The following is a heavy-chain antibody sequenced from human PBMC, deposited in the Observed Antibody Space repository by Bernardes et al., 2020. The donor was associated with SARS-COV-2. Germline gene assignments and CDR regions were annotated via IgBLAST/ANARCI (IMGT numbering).Heavy chain of an antibody. CDR2: ISSYNGNT. CDR1: GYTFTSYG. CDR3: ARGIVVVVAATLRYYYYGMDV. J-gene: IGHJ6*02. V-gene: IGHV1-18*01. D-gene: IGHD2-15*01. Sequence: ASVKVSCKASGYTFTSYGISWVRQAPGQGLEWMGWISSYNGNTNYAQKLHGRVTMTTDTSTSTAYMELRSLRSDDTAVYYCARGIVVVVAATLRYYYYGMDVWGQWTTVTVSS.